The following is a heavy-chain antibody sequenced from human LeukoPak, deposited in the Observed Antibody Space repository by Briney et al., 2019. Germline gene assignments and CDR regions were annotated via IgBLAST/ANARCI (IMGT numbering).Heavy chain of an antibody. CDR2: IYYSGST. V-gene: IGHV4-59*01. CDR3: AREEGRGYSGN. CDR1: GGSISCYY. D-gene: IGHD5-12*01. Sequence: SETLSLTCTVSGGSISCYYWSWIRQPPGRGLEWIGYIYYSGSTNYNPSLKSRVTISVDTSKNQFSLKLSSVTAADTAVYYCAREEGRGYSGNWGQGTLVTVSS. J-gene: IGHJ4*02.